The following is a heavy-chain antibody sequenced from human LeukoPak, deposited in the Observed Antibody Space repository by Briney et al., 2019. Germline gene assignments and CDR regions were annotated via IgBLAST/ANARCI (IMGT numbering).Heavy chain of an antibody. D-gene: IGHD2-2*01. V-gene: IGHV4-30-2*01. CDR3: ARARKYRGGGLVPAAIFDY. J-gene: IGHJ4*02. CDR2: IYHSGST. CDR1: GGSISSGGYS. Sequence: SETLSLTCAVSGGSISSGGYSWSWIRQPPGKGLEWIGYIYHSGSTYYNPSLKSRVIMSVDTSKKYFSLKLSSVTGADTVVYYRARARKYRGGGLVPAAIFDYWGQGTLVTVSS.